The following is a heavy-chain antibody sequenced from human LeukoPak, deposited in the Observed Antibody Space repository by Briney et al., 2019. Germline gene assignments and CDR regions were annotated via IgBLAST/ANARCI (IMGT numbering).Heavy chain of an antibody. CDR3: ARFRGYNNAFDI. D-gene: IGHD5-18*01. Sequence: SQTLSLTCAVSCGSISSGGYSWSWIRQPPGKGLEWIGYIYHSGSTYYNPSLKSRVTISVDRSKNQFSLKLSSVTAADTAVYYCARFRGYNNAFDIWGQGTMVTVSS. CDR1: CGSISSGGYS. CDR2: IYHSGST. J-gene: IGHJ3*02. V-gene: IGHV4-30-2*01.